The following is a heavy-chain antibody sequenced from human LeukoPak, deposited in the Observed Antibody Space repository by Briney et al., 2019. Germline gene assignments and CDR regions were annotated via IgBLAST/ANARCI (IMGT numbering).Heavy chain of an antibody. J-gene: IGHJ5*02. D-gene: IGHD3-10*01. CDR1: GFTFSSYG. V-gene: IGHV3-33*01. CDR2: IWYDGSNK. Sequence: GRSLRLSCAASGFTFSSYGMHWVRQAPGKGLEWAAVIWYDGSNKYYADSVKGRFTISRDNSKNTLYLQMNSLRAEDTAVYYCAREGNLYGELFLSWFDPWGQGTLVTVSS. CDR3: AREGNLYGELFLSWFDP.